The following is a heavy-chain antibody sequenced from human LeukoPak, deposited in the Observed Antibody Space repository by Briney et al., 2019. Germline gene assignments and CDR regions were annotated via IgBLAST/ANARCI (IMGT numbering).Heavy chain of an antibody. J-gene: IGHJ3*01. CDR3: ARDRDYGAIIF. CDR1: GVSFSGYY. V-gene: IGHV4-31*11. CDR2: IYYSGST. Sequence: PSETLSLTCAVYGVSFSGYYWSWIRQHPGKGLEWIGYIYYSGSTYYNPSLKSRVTISVDTSKNQFSLKLSSVTAADTAVYYCARDRDYGAIIFWGQGTMVTVSS. D-gene: IGHD4-17*01.